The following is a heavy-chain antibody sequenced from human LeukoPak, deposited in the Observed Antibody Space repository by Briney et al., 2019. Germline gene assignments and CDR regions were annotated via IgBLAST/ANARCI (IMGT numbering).Heavy chain of an antibody. V-gene: IGHV4-4*07. J-gene: IGHJ4*02. CDR2: IFSTGST. D-gene: IGHD6-13*01. Sequence: SETLSLTCTVSGGSISSYYWNWIRQPAGKELEWIGRIFSTGSTIYNPSLKSRVSMSVDTYNNQFSLKLTSVTAADTAVYYCVTYSSMVGLSFDYWGKGSPVTVSS. CDR1: GGSISSYY. CDR3: VTYSSMVGLSFDY.